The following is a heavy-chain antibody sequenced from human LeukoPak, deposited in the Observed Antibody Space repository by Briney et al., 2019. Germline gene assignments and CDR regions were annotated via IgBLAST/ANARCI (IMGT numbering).Heavy chain of an antibody. J-gene: IGHJ4*02. CDR3: ARERLPGDSSSWFLEGYFDI. CDR2: IIPIFGTA. CDR1: GGTFSSYA. D-gene: IGHD6-13*01. Sequence: GSSVKVSCKASGGTFSSYAITWVRQAPGQGLEWMGRIIPIFGTANYAQKFQGRVTITTDESTSTAYMELSTLRSDDTAVYYCARERLPGDSSSWFLEGYFDIWGQGTLVTVSS. V-gene: IGHV1-69*05.